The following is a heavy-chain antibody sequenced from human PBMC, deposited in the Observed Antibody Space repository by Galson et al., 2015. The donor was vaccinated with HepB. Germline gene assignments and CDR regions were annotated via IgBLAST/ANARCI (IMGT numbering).Heavy chain of an antibody. CDR2: ISSSSSTI. CDR1: GFTFSSYS. CDR3: ARDVYSSGWYATPACFDY. Sequence: SLRLSCAASGFTFSSYSMNWVRQAPGKGLEWVSYISSSSSTIYYADSVKGRFTISRDNAKNSLYLQMNSLRDEDTAVYYCARDVYSSGWYATPACFDYWGQGTLVTVSS. D-gene: IGHD6-19*01. J-gene: IGHJ4*02. V-gene: IGHV3-48*02.